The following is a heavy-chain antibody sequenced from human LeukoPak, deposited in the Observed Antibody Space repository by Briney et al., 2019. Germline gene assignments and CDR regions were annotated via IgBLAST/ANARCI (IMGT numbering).Heavy chain of an antibody. CDR2: IGTIGDT. Sequence: GGSLRLSCAASGFTFSTYDMHWVRQVSGKGLEWVSSIGTIGDTFYPGSVKGRFTISREDAKNSLYLQMNGLRAGDTAVYYCARATVIGNAPVPGYMDVWGKGTTVTVSS. CDR1: GFTFSTYD. J-gene: IGHJ6*03. V-gene: IGHV3-13*01. D-gene: IGHD2-21*01. CDR3: ARATVIGNAPVPGYMDV.